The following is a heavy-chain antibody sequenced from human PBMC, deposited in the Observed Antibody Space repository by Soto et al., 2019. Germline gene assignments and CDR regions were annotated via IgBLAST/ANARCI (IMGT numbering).Heavy chain of an antibody. Sequence: QVQLVESGGGVVQPGRSLRLSCAASGFTFSSYAMHWVRQAPGKGLEWVAVISYDGSNKYYADSVKGRFTISRDNSKNPLYLQMNSLRAEDTAVYYCARPYSSSCQRCWFDPWGQGTLVTVSS. V-gene: IGHV3-30-3*01. D-gene: IGHD6-13*01. CDR2: ISYDGSNK. CDR1: GFTFSSYA. CDR3: ARPYSSSCQRCWFDP. J-gene: IGHJ5*02.